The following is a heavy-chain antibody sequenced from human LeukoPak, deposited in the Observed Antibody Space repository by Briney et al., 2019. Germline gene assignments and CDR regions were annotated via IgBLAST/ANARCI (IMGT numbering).Heavy chain of an antibody. CDR3: ARIAARLAYYYGMDV. CDR2: INHSGST. Sequence: SVTLSLTCAVYGGSFSGYYWSWIRQPPGKGLEWIGEINHSGSTNYNPSLKSRVTISVDTSKNQFSLKLSSVTAADTAVYYCARIAARLAYYYGMDVWGQGTTVTVSS. J-gene: IGHJ6*02. CDR1: GGSFSGYY. D-gene: IGHD6-6*01. V-gene: IGHV4-34*01.